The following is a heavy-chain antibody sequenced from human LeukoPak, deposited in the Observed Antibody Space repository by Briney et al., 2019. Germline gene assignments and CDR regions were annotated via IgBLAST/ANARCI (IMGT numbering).Heavy chain of an antibody. J-gene: IGHJ4*02. Sequence: GGSLRLSCGASGFTFSSYWMHWVRQAPGKGLVWVSRINSDGSSTSYADSVKGRFTISRDNAKDTLYLQMNSLRAEDTAVYYCARGYSSGWYFDYWGQGTLVTVSS. D-gene: IGHD6-19*01. V-gene: IGHV3-74*01. CDR3: ARGYSSGWYFDY. CDR2: INSDGSST. CDR1: GFTFSSYW.